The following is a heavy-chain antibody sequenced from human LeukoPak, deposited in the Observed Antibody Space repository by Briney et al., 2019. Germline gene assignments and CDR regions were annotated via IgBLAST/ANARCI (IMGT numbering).Heavy chain of an antibody. J-gene: IGHJ4*02. D-gene: IGHD6-19*01. V-gene: IGHV4-39*07. CDR1: GGSISSSRYY. CDR2: IYYSGST. Sequence: PSETLSLTCTVSGGSISSSRYYWGWIRQPPGKGLEWIGSIYYSGSTYDNPSLKSRVTVSVDTSKNQFSLKLSSVTAADTAVYYCAAVAGTGVLDYWGQGTLVTVSS. CDR3: AAVAGTGVLDY.